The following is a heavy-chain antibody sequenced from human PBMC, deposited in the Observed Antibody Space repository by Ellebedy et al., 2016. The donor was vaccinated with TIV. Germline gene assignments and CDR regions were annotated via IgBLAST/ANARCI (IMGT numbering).Heavy chain of an antibody. Sequence: GESLKISCATSGFTFSHYGMQWVRQAPGEGLEWLAVIAHDGSVIHYADSVKGRFTISRDNSKNTLSLQMYSLRPEDTAVYYCAKERDPLASTTFDSWGQGNLVTVSS. CDR3: AKERDPLASTTFDS. CDR2: IAHDGSVI. D-gene: IGHD1-1*01. J-gene: IGHJ4*02. CDR1: GFTFSHYG. V-gene: IGHV3-30*18.